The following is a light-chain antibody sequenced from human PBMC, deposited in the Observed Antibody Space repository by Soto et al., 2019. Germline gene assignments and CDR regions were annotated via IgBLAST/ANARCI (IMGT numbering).Light chain of an antibody. CDR3: QQADSHPYS. J-gene: IGKJ2*03. CDR1: QGIRTF. Sequence: DIQLNQSPSFLSASVGDTVTITCRASQGIRTFLTWHQQKPEKAPKVLIYAASTLQSGVPSRFSGSGSGTDFTLTISSLQPEDSATYCCQQADSHPYSFGQGTKLEIK. V-gene: IGKV1-9*01. CDR2: AAS.